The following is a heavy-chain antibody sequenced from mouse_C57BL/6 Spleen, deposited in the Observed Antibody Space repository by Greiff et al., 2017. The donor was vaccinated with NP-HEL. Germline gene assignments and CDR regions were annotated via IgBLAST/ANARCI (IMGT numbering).Heavy chain of an antibody. CDR3: AKHGGDYGSSYDYAMDY. J-gene: IGHJ4*01. D-gene: IGHD1-1*01. CDR2: IWGGGRT. CDR1: GFSLTSYG. Sequence: VQGVESGPGLVAPSQSLSLTCTVSGFSLTSYGVDWVRQPPGQGLEWLGVIWGGGRTNYNSPLMSRLSISKANSNTHVFLKMNRLQTEDTAMYYRAKHGGDYGSSYDYAMDYWGQGTSVTVSS. V-gene: IGHV2-9*01.